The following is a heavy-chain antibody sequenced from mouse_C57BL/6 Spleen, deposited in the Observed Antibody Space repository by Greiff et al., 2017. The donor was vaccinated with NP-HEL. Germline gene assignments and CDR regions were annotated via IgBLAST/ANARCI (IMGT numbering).Heavy chain of an antibody. CDR1: GYTFTDYY. CDR2: IYPGSGNT. V-gene: IGHV1-76*01. CDR3: ARFEGAMDY. J-gene: IGHJ4*01. Sequence: QVQLQQSGAELVRPGASVKLSCKASGYTFTDYYINWVKQRPGQGLEWIARIYPGSGNTYYNEKFKGKATLTAEKSSSTAYMQLSSLTSEDSAVYFWARFEGAMDYWGQGTSVTVSS.